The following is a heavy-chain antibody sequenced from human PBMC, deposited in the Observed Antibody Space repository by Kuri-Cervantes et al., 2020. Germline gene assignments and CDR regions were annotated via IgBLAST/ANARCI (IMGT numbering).Heavy chain of an antibody. CDR1: GFTFSSYG. D-gene: IGHD2-2*01. V-gene: IGHV3-30*18. Sequence: GGSLRLSCAASGFTFSSYGMHWVRQAPGKGLEWVAVISYDGSNKYYADSVKGRLTISRGNSKNTLYLQMNSLRAEDTAVYYCAKALTAVVVPAASDYWGQGILVTVSS. CDR2: ISYDGSNK. CDR3: AKALTAVVVPAASDY. J-gene: IGHJ4*02.